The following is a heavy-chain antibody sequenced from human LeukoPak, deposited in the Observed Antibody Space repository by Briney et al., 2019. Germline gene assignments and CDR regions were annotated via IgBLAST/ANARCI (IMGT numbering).Heavy chain of an antibody. D-gene: IGHD3-16*02. Sequence: SQTLSLTCAISGDSVSSNSAAWNWIRQSPSRGLEWPGRTYYRSKWYNDYAVSVKSRITINPDTSKNQFSLQLNSVTPEDTAVYYCARGMTYYDYVWGSYRPLRYYFDYWGQGTLVTVSS. J-gene: IGHJ4*02. V-gene: IGHV6-1*01. CDR3: ARGMTYYDYVWGSYRPLRYYFDY. CDR2: TYYRSKWYN. CDR1: GDSVSSNSAA.